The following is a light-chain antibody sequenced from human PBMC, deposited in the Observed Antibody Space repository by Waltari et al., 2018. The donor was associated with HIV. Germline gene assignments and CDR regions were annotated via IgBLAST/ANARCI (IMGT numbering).Light chain of an antibody. J-gene: IGLJ2*01. Sequence: QSALTQPASVSGSPGKSIPIPCIGASSDIGSYNFVYWYQQRPGKPPKLLIYEVSDRPSGSSNRFSGSKSGITASLTISGIQADDEADYYCASYTRSGILLFGGGTRLTVL. CDR1: SSDIGSYNF. V-gene: IGLV2-14*01. CDR3: ASYTRSGILL. CDR2: EVS.